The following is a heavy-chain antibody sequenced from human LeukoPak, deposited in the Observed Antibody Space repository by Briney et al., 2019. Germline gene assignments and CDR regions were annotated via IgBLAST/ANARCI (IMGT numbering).Heavy chain of an antibody. V-gene: IGHV4-39*07. J-gene: IGHJ5*02. D-gene: IGHD5-18*01. CDR3: ARDFTGYSYGYVWFDP. Sequence: SETLSLTCTVSGGSISSSSYYWGWIRQPPGKGLEWIGSIYYSGSTYYNPSLKSRVTISVDTSKNQFSLKLSSVTAADTAVYYCARDFTGYSYGYVWFDPWGQGTLVTVSS. CDR1: GGSISSSSYY. CDR2: IYYSGST.